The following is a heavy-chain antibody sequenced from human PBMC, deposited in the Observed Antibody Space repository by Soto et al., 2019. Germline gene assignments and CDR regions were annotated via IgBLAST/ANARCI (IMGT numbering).Heavy chain of an antibody. Sequence: WSLRLSCAASGFTLRTYTMNWVRQAPGKGLEWVSSISISSSDRYYADSVRGRFTISRDNAKNALYLQMNSPGADDTAVYFCVRGMNPLFGGQGTLVTVSS. CDR1: GFTLRTYT. J-gene: IGHJ4*01. V-gene: IGHV3-21*06. CDR2: ISISSSDR. CDR3: VRGMNPLF.